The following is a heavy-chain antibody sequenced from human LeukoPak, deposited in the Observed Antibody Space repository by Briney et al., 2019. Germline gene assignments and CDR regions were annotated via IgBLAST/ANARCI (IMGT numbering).Heavy chain of an antibody. D-gene: IGHD1-26*01. Sequence: SETLSLTCDVSGGFISSGTHYWTWIRQPVGKGLEWLGRIFTSGRPAYNSSLESRLTISIDKSKNQFYLKLTSVTTADTAVYYCARAGIVGATVAFDIWGQGTMVTVSS. CDR1: GGFISSGTHY. CDR3: ARAGIVGATVAFDI. CDR2: IFTSGRP. J-gene: IGHJ3*02. V-gene: IGHV4-61*02.